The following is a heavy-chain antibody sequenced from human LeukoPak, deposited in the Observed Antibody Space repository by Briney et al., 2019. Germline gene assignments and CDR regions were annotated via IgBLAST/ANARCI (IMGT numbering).Heavy chain of an antibody. CDR1: GSTVSRNY. CDR3: AREYSSSWFIFDY. Sequence: GGSLRLSCAASGSTVSRNYMSWVRQAPGKGLEWVSVIYSGGSTYADSVKGRFTISRDNSKNTLYLQMNSLRAEDTAVYYCAREYSSSWFIFDYWGQGTLVTVSS. V-gene: IGHV3-66*01. CDR2: IYSGGST. J-gene: IGHJ4*02. D-gene: IGHD6-13*01.